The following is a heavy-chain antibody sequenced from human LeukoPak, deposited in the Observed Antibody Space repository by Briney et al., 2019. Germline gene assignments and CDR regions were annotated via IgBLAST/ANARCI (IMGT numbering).Heavy chain of an antibody. Sequence: SETLSPTCAVYGGSFSGYYWSWIRQPPGKGLEWIGEINHSGSTNYNPSLKSRVTISVDTSKNQFSLKLSSVTAADTAVYYCARGRRWIQLWLQWYFDYWGQGTLVTVSS. J-gene: IGHJ4*02. CDR1: GGSFSGYY. CDR3: ARGRRWIQLWLQWYFDY. V-gene: IGHV4-34*01. D-gene: IGHD5-18*01. CDR2: INHSGST.